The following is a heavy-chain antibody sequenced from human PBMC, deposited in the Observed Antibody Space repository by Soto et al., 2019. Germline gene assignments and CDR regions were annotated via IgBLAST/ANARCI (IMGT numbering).Heavy chain of an antibody. J-gene: IGHJ3*01. Sequence: QVQLQESGPGLVEPSETLSLTCTVSGDSMSSYYWSWIRQSAEKGLEWIGRISATGTTTYIPSLKSPISLSVDTSKNQFSLNLKFVTAADTAVYFCARDQSGAADFSGQGTVVTVS. CDR1: GDSMSSYY. CDR3: ARDQSGAADF. CDR2: ISATGTT. D-gene: IGHD7-27*01. V-gene: IGHV4-4*07.